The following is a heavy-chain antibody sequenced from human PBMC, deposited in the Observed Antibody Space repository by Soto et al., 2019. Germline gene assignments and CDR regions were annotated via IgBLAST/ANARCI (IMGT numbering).Heavy chain of an antibody. J-gene: IGHJ6*02. D-gene: IGHD3-22*01. CDR1: GYTFTSYD. CDR2: MNPNSGNT. CDR3: ARFDAYDHYYYYGMDV. Sequence: GASVKVSCKASGYTFTSYDLNWVRQATGQGLEWMGWMNPNSGNTGYAQKFQGRVTMTRNTSISTAYMELSSLRSEDTAVYYCARFDAYDHYYYYGMDVWGQGTTVTVSS. V-gene: IGHV1-8*01.